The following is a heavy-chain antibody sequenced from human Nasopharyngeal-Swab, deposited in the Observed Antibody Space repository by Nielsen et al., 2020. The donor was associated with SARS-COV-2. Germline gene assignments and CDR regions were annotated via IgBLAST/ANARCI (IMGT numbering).Heavy chain of an antibody. CDR2: IDPSDSYT. CDR3: ARRAYCSGGSCYSPYYYYMDV. V-gene: IGHV5-10-1*01. D-gene: IGHD2-15*01. J-gene: IGHJ6*03. Sequence: ESLTISCKGSGYSFTSYWISWVRQMPGKGLEWMWRIDPSDSYTNYSPSFQGHVTISADKSISTAYLQWSSLKASDTAMYYCARRAYCSGGSCYSPYYYYMDVWGKGTTVTVSS. CDR1: GYSFTSYW.